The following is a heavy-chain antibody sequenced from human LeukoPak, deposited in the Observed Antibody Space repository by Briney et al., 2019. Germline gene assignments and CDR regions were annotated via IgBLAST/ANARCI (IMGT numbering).Heavy chain of an antibody. CDR3: ALNPDYYGSGSFDY. CDR2: IKQDGSEK. D-gene: IGHD3-10*01. V-gene: IGHV3-7*01. J-gene: IGHJ4*02. Sequence: PGGSLRLSCAASGFTFSSYWMSWVRQAPGKGLEWVANIKQDGSEKYYVDSVEGRFTISRDNAKNSLYLQMNSLRAEDTAVYYCALNPDYYGSGSFDYWGQGTLVTVSS. CDR1: GFTFSSYW.